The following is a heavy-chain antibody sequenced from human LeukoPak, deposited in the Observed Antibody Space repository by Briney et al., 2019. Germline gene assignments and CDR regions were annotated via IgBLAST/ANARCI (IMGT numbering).Heavy chain of an antibody. CDR3: ARREALTGYSHLDY. Sequence: GGSLRLSCAASGFTFSSYWMHWVRQAPGKGLVWVSRIHRDGSTKYYADSVKGRFTISRDNSKNTLYLQMNSLRAEDTAVYYCARREALTGYSHLDYWGQGTLVTVSS. CDR1: GFTFSSYW. CDR2: IHRDGSTK. V-gene: IGHV3-74*01. D-gene: IGHD3-9*01. J-gene: IGHJ4*02.